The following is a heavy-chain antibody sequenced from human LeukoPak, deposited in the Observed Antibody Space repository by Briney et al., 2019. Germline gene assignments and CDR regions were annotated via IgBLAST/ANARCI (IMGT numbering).Heavy chain of an antibody. CDR1: GYTFTSYD. CDR2: MNPNNGHT. CDR3: VRGLGYCSGGSCYAY. Sequence: ASVKVSCKASGYTFTSYDMNWVRQATGQGLEWMGWMNPNNGHTGYAQRFQGRVTITRNTSISTAYMELSSLRSEDTAVYYCVRGLGYCSGGSCYAYWGQGTLVTVSS. J-gene: IGHJ4*02. D-gene: IGHD2-15*01. V-gene: IGHV1-8*03.